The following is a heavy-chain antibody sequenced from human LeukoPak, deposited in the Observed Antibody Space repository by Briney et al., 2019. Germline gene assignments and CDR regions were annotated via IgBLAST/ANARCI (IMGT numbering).Heavy chain of an antibody. V-gene: IGHV3-21*01. CDR1: GFTFSSYS. J-gene: IGHJ6*03. D-gene: IGHD3-3*01. Sequence: GGSLRLSCAASGFTFSSYSMNWVRQAPGKGLEWVSSISSSSSYIYYADSVKGRFTISRDNAKNSLYLQMNSLRAEDTAVYYCAWSGYTHYYYYYYMDVWGKGTTVTVSS. CDR2: ISSSSSYI. CDR3: AWSGYTHYYYYYYMDV.